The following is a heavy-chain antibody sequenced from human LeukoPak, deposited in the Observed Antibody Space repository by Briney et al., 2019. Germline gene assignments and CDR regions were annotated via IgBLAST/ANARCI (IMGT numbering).Heavy chain of an antibody. CDR2: IYYSGST. CDR3: ARAWFPYGMDV. V-gene: IGHV4-59*08. CDR1: GGSINSYY. D-gene: IGHD3-10*01. Sequence: SETLSLTCSVSGGSINSYYWSWIRQPPGKGLEWIGYIYYSGSTNYNPSLKSRVTISVDTSKNQFSLKLSSVTAADTAVYYCARAWFPYGMDVWGQGTTVTASS. J-gene: IGHJ6*02.